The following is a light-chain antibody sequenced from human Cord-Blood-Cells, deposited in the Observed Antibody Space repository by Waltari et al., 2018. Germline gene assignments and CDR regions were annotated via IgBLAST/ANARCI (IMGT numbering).Light chain of an antibody. CDR2: AAS. J-gene: IGKJ1*01. Sequence: DIQMTQSPSSLSASVGDRVTITCRASQSISSYLNWYQQKPGKAPKLLIYAASSLHSRVPSRFSGSGSGTDFTLTISSLQPEDFATYYCQQSYSTPRTFGQGTKVEIK. CDR1: QSISSY. CDR3: QQSYSTPRT. V-gene: IGKV1-39*01.